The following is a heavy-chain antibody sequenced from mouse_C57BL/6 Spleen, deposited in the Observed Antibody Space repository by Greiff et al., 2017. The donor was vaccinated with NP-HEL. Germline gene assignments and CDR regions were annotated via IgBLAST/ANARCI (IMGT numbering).Heavy chain of an antibody. Sequence: VQLKQSGPELVKPGASVKISCKASGYSFTDYNMNWVKQSNGKSLEWIGVINPNYGTTSYNQKFKGKATLTVDQSSSTAYMQLNSLTSEDSAVYYCARSEDYGSSYNFDYWGQGTTLTVSS. CDR3: ARSEDYGSSYNFDY. D-gene: IGHD1-1*01. CDR2: INPNYGTT. J-gene: IGHJ2*01. CDR1: GYSFTDYN. V-gene: IGHV1-39*01.